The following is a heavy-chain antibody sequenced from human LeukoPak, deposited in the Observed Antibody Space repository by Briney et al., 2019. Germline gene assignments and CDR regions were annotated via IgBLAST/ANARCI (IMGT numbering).Heavy chain of an antibody. Sequence: GGSLRLSCAASGFTFSSYGMHWVRQAPGKGLEWVAFIRYDGSNKHYADSVKGRFTISRDNSKNTLYLQMNSLRAEDTAVYYCAKDRTVGIAVAGFFDYWGQGTLVTVSS. J-gene: IGHJ4*02. V-gene: IGHV3-30*02. CDR2: IRYDGSNK. CDR3: AKDRTVGIAVAGFFDY. CDR1: GFTFSSYG. D-gene: IGHD6-19*01.